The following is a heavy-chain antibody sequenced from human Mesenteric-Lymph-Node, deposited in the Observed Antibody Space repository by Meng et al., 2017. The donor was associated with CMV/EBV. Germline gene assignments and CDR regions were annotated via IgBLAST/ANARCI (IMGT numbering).Heavy chain of an antibody. J-gene: IGHJ4*02. V-gene: IGHV4-30-4*02. CDR1: GGSIGSGDYF. D-gene: IGHD6-6*01. CDR2: IYSSGNT. Sequence: SETLSLTCFVSGGSIGSGDYFWSWIRQPPGKGLEWIGYIYSSGNTYPNPSLKSRVDISVDTSKNQFSLKLRSVSAADTAVYYCARDGVASRPYVGIDYWGQGTLVTVSS. CDR3: ARDGVASRPYVGIDY.